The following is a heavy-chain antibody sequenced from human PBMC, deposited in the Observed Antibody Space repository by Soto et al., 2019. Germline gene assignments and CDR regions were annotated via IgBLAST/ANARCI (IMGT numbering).Heavy chain of an antibody. CDR3: AKVAGEREYFDF. Sequence: QGQLVQSAAEMKKPGSSVKVSCKASGYTFGYYNIVWVRQAPGQGLEWMGRVSTNNGNTNYAQRFQGRVTMTADTSTSTAYVELRSLTPDDTAVYYCAKVAGEREYFDFWGQGTLVTVSS. CDR1: GYTFGYYN. CDR2: VSTNNGNT. J-gene: IGHJ4*02. D-gene: IGHD1-26*01. V-gene: IGHV1-18*01.